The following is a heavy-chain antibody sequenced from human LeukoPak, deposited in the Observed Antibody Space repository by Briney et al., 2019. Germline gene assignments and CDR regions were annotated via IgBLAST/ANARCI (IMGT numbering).Heavy chain of an antibody. J-gene: IGHJ4*02. V-gene: IGHV3-7*01. CDR2: IKQDGGEK. CDR3: ARGRQIAY. Sequence: GGSLRLSCAASGFTFSNYWLTWVRQAPGQGLEWVANIKQDGGEKHYVDSVKGRFTISRDNAKNSLYLQMNSLRAEDTAVYYCARGRQIAYWGQGTLVTVSS. CDR1: GFTFSNYW.